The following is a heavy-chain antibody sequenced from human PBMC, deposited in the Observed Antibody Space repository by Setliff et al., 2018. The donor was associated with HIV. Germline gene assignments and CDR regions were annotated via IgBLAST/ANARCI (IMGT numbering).Heavy chain of an antibody. D-gene: IGHD3-16*01. CDR2: ITPMFGTA. Sequence: SVKVSCKASRGTFSSFGISWVRQAPGQGLEWMGGITPMFGTAKYAQKFQGRVTITADESTSTVYMEMSSLRSEDTAVYYCAASTEMVTFGYSYYYMDVWGKGTTVTVSS. CDR1: RGTFSSFG. J-gene: IGHJ6*03. CDR3: AASTEMVTFGYSYYYMDV. V-gene: IGHV1-69*13.